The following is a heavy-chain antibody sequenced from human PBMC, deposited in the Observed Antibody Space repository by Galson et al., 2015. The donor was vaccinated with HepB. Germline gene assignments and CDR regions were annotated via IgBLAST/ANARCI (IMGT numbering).Heavy chain of an antibody. V-gene: IGHV3-30*02. CDR2: IRYDGSNK. Sequence: SLRLSCAASGFTFSDYGMHWVRQAPGKGLEWVTFIRYDGSNKYYADSVKGRFTISRDNSKNTLYLQMNSLRAEDTAVYYCAKTPSATTLTTHFDCWGQGTLVTVSS. CDR3: AKTPSATTLTTHFDC. D-gene: IGHD4-17*01. CDR1: GFTFSDYG. J-gene: IGHJ4*02.